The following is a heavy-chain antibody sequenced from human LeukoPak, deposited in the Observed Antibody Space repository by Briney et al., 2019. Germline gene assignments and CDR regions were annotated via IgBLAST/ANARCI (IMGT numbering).Heavy chain of an antibody. CDR2: ITTSTGNT. Sequence: PGGSLRLSCAASGFTFSRNDINWVRQAPGKGLEWVSGITTSTGNTYYAGSVKGRFTISMDNSKNTLYLQMNSLRVEDTAVYYCAKVTWSGDPGWGQGTLVTVSS. CDR1: GFTFSRND. D-gene: IGHD3-10*01. CDR3: AKVTWSGDPG. V-gene: IGHV3-23*01. J-gene: IGHJ4*02.